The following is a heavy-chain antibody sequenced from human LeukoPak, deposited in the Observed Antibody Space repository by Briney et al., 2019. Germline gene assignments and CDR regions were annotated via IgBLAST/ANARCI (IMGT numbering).Heavy chain of an antibody. V-gene: IGHV3-30*02. CDR3: ARDFDDVNGDYYYIPEY. D-gene: IGHD3-22*01. Sequence: GGSLRLSCAASGFNISRNGMHWVRQAQGKGLEWVAFIRYDGTNKFYGASVRGRFTVSRDNSKNTLYLQMNSLRDEDTAVHYCARDFDDVNGDYYYIPEYWGRGMLVTVSS. CDR1: GFNISRNG. CDR2: IRYDGTNK. J-gene: IGHJ4*02.